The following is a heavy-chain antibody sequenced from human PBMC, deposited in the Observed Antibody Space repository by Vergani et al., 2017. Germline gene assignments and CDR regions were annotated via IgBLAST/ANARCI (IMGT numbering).Heavy chain of an antibody. D-gene: IGHD3-3*01. CDR1: GFTFSSYA. Sequence: EVQLLESGGGLVQPGGSLRLSCAASGFTFSSYAMSWVRQAPGKGLEWVSSISSSSSYIYYADSVKGRFTISRDNAKNSLYLQMNSLRAEDTAVYYCARGGGITIVGVVGNWFDPWGQGTLVTVSS. V-gene: IGHV3-21*01. CDR3: ARGGGITIVGVVGNWFDP. CDR2: ISSSSSYI. J-gene: IGHJ5*02.